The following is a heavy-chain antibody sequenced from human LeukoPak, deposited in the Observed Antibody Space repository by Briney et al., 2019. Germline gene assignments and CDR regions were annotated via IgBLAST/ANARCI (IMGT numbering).Heavy chain of an antibody. CDR1: GGSISSSSYY. J-gene: IGHJ4*02. V-gene: IGHV4-39*01. D-gene: IGHD3-10*01. Sequence: SETLSLTCTVSGGSISSSSYYWGRIRQPPGKGLEWIGSIYYSGSTYYNPSLKSRVTISVDTSKNPFSLKLSSVTAADTAVYYCARHVSSMVRGGTFDYWGQGTLVTVSS. CDR2: IYYSGST. CDR3: ARHVSSMVRGGTFDY.